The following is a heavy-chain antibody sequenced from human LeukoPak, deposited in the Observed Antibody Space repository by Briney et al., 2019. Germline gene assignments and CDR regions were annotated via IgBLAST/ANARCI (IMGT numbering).Heavy chain of an antibody. D-gene: IGHD2-2*01. V-gene: IGHV4-30-2*01. Sequence: PSETLSLTCTVSGGSISSGGYYWSWIRQPPGKGLEWIGYIYHSGSTYYNPSLKSRVTISVDRSKNQFSLKLSSVTAADTAVYYCARDRGEYCSSTSCYYYFDYWGQGTLVTVSS. CDR2: IYHSGST. CDR1: GGSISSGGYY. J-gene: IGHJ4*02. CDR3: ARDRGEYCSSTSCYYYFDY.